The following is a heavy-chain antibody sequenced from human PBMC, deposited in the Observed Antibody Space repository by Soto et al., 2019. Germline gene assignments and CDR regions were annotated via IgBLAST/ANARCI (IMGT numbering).Heavy chain of an antibody. V-gene: IGHV3-21*01. CDR1: VFTVSSYS. J-gene: IGHJ4*02. Sequence: PGGSLRLSCAASVFTVSSYSMNWVRQAPGKGLEWVSSISSSSSYIYYADSVKGRFTISRDNAKNSLYLQMNSLRAEDTAVYYCASPAGRVYWGQGTLVTVSS. CDR2: ISSSSSYI. CDR3: ASPAGRVY.